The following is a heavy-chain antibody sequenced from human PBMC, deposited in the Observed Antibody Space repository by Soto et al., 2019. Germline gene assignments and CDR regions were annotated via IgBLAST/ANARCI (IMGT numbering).Heavy chain of an antibody. Sequence: SVKVSCKASGGTFSSYAISWVRQAPGQGLEWMGGIIPIFGTANYAQKFQGRVTITADESTSTAYMELSSLRSEDTAVYYCARDPGDDYGDYDWFDPWGQGTLVTV. CDR1: GGTFSSYA. CDR2: IIPIFGTA. D-gene: IGHD4-17*01. V-gene: IGHV1-69*13. J-gene: IGHJ5*02. CDR3: ARDPGDDYGDYDWFDP.